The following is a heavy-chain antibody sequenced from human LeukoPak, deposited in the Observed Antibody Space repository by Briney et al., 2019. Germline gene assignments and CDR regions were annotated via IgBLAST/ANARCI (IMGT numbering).Heavy chain of an antibody. CDR1: GYTFTGYN. J-gene: IGHJ4*02. CDR2: INPNSGGT. Sequence: ASVRVSCRASGYTFTGYNMHWVRQAPGQGLEWMGWINPNSGGTNYAQKFQGRVTMTRDTSISTAYMELSRLRSDDTAVYYCARGKLVGAHDYWGQGTLVTVSS. CDR3: ARGKLVGAHDY. D-gene: IGHD1-26*01. V-gene: IGHV1-2*02.